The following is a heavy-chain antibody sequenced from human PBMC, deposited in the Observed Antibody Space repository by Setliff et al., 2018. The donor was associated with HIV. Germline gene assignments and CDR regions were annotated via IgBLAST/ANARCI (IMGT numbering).Heavy chain of an antibody. D-gene: IGHD2-8*02. CDR3: ARDLWGLLVFDY. V-gene: IGHV1-2*02. J-gene: IGHJ4*02. CDR2: INPNSGGT. CDR1: GYTFTGYY. Sequence: ASVKVSCKASGYTFTGYYMHWVRQAPGQGLEWMGWINPNSGGTNYAQKFQGRVTMTRDTSISTAYMELSRLRSDDTAVYYCARDLWGLLVFDYWAQGTLVTVSS.